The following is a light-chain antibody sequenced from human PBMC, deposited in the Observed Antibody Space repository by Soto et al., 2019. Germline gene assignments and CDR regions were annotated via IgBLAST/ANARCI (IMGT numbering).Light chain of an antibody. CDR2: AAS. CDR3: LQNFNYPRT. Sequence: IQMTQSPSTLSASVGDRVTITCRSSQGVRNDLGWYQQKPGKAPKLLISAASILQTGVSSRFSGSGSGTNFTLTISSLQPEDFATYFCLQNFNYPRTFGQGTKVAIK. CDR1: QGVRND. V-gene: IGKV1-6*01. J-gene: IGKJ1*01.